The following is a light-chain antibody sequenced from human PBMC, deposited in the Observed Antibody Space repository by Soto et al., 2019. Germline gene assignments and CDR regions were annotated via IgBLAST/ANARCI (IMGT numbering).Light chain of an antibody. CDR3: HQYYSTPWT. CDR1: QSVSYSSNSKNY. CDR2: WAS. V-gene: IGKV4-1*01. Sequence: DIVMSQSPDSLAVSLGERATINCKTSQSVSYSSNSKNYLAWYQQKPGQPPKLLVYWASTRESGVPDRFGGSGSGTDFTLTITSLQAEDVAVYYCHQYYSTPWTFGQGTKVEIK. J-gene: IGKJ1*01.